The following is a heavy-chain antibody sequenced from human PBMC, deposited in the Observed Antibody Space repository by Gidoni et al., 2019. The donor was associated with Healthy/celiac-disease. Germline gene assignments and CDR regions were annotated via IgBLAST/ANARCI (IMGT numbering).Heavy chain of an antibody. V-gene: IGHV3-23*01. D-gene: IGHD2-15*01. J-gene: IGHJ4*02. CDR3: AKGYRVVVAAPDY. Sequence: EVQLLESGGGLVQPGGSLRLACAASGFTFSSYAMSWVRQVPGKGLGWVSAISGSGGSTYYADSVKGRFTISRDNSKNTLYLQMNSLRAEDTAVYYCAKGYRVVVAAPDYWGQGTLVTVSS. CDR1: GFTFSSYA. CDR2: ISGSGGST.